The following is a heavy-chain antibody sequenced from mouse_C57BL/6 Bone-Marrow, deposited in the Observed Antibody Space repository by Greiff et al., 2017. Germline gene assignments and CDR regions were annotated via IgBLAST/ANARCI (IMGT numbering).Heavy chain of an antibody. CDR3: AIGRLLGKGYAMDD. CDR1: GYTFTSYW. J-gene: IGHJ4*01. V-gene: IGHV1-74*01. CDR2: IHPSDSDT. Sequence: VQLQQPGAELVKPGASVKVSCKASGYTFTSYWMHWVKQRPGQGLEWIGRIHPSDSDTNYNQKFKGKATFTVDKSSSTAYMQLSSLTSEDSAVYYCAIGRLLGKGYAMDDWGQGTSVTVSS. D-gene: IGHD2-3*01.